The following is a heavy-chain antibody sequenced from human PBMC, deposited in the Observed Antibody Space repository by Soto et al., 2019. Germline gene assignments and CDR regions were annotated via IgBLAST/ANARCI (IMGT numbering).Heavy chain of an antibody. Sequence: GGSLRLSCVAFGFTFSNYNMNWVRQAPGKGLEWVSHISGTSVYIHYADSVKGRFTISRDNAKNSVYLQMDSLRVEDTAVYYCAREGALKPFSSWGQGALVTVT. CDR3: AREGALKPFSS. J-gene: IGHJ5*02. CDR1: GFTFSNYN. V-gene: IGHV3-21*01. CDR2: ISGTSVYI.